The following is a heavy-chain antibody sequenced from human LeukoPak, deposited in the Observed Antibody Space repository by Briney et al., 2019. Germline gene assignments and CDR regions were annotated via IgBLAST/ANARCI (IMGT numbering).Heavy chain of an antibody. J-gene: IGHJ4*02. CDR2: MNPNSGNT. CDR3: ARDGIAVAGTLDFDY. D-gene: IGHD6-19*01. V-gene: IGHV1-8*01. CDR1: GYTFTSYD. Sequence: ASVKVSCKASGYTFTSYDINWVRQATGQGLEWMGWMNPNSGNTGYARKFQGRVTMTRNTSISTAYMELSSLRSEDTAVYYCARDGIAVAGTLDFDYWGQGTLVTVSS.